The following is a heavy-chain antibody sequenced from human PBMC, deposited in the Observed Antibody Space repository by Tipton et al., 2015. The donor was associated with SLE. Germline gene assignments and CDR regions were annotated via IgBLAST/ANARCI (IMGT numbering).Heavy chain of an antibody. J-gene: IGHJ4*02. V-gene: IGHV4-59*11. Sequence: TLSLTCTVSGGSITSHYWSWIRQPPGKGLEWIGTIYYSGRTDYNPSLKSRVTMSVDTSMNQFSLKLSSVTAADTAVYYCARRRFQSASDYWGQGTLVSVSS. D-gene: IGHD2-21*01. CDR3: ARRRFQSASDY. CDR2: IYYSGRT. CDR1: GGSITSHY.